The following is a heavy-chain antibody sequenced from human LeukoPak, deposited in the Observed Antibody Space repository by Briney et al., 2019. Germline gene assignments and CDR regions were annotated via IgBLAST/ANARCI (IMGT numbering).Heavy chain of an antibody. CDR1: GFPFRDTW. CDR3: ARDWFHAIDY. D-gene: IGHD2/OR15-2a*01. V-gene: IGHV3-74*01. Sequence: GGSLELSCAASGFPFRDTWMHWVRQAPGKGLMWVSRIRSDGSDTGYAESVKGRFTISRDNSKNTLYLQMNSLRDEDTAVYYCARDWFHAIDYWGQGTLVTVSS. CDR2: IRSDGSDT. J-gene: IGHJ4*02.